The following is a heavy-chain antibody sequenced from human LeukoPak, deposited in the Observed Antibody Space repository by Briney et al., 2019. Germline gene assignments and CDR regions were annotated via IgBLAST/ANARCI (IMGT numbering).Heavy chain of an antibody. Sequence: GASVKVSCKASGYTFTGYYMHWVRQAPGQGLEWMGWIHPNGGDTNYAQKFQGRVTMTRDTSTSTVYMELSSLRSEDTAVYYCARAERPWEYSSSVFAFDIWGQGTMVTVSS. D-gene: IGHD6-6*01. CDR1: GYTFTGYY. CDR3: ARAERPWEYSSSVFAFDI. V-gene: IGHV1-2*02. CDR2: IHPNGGDT. J-gene: IGHJ3*02.